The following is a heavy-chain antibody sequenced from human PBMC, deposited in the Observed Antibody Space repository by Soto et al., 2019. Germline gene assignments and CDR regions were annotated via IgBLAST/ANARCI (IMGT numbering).Heavy chain of an antibody. D-gene: IGHD1-1*01. V-gene: IGHV3-21*01. Sequence: GSLRLSCAASGFTFSSYSMNWVRQAPGKGLEWVSSISSSSYIYYADSVKGRFTISRDNAKNSLYLQMNSLRAEDTAVYYCARGQDSRGGYYYYYYGMDVWGQGTTVTVSS. J-gene: IGHJ6*02. CDR2: ISSSSYI. CDR3: ARGQDSRGGYYYYYYGMDV. CDR1: GFTFSSYS.